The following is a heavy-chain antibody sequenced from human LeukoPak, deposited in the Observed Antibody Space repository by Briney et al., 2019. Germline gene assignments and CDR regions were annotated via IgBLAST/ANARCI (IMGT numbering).Heavy chain of an antibody. CDR1: SGSISSSNW. CDR2: INHSGST. Sequence: PSETLSLTCAVSSGSISSSNWWSWVRQPPGKGLEWIGEINHSGSTNYNPSLKSRVTISVDMSDNQFSLKLTSVTAADTAVYYCALGYNDIWELWGQGNMVTVSS. V-gene: IGHV4-4*02. D-gene: IGHD1-26*01. CDR3: ALGYNDIWEL. J-gene: IGHJ4*02.